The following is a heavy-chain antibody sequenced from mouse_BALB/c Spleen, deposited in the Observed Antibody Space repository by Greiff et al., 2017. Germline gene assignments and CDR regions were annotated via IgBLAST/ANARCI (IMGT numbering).Heavy chain of an antibody. V-gene: IGHV5-4*02. CDR1: GFTFSDYY. CDR2: ISDGGSYT. CDR3: ARDHYGNRGFAY. D-gene: IGHD1-1*01. J-gene: IGHJ3*01. Sequence: EVMLVESGGGLVKPGGSLKLSCAASGFTFSDYYMYWVRQTPEKRLEWVATISDGGSYTYYPDSVKGRFTISRDNAKNNLYLQMSSLKSEDTAMYYCARDHYGNRGFAYWGQGTLVTVSA.